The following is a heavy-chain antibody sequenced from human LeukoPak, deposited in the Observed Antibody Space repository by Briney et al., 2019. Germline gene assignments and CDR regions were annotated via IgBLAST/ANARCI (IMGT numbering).Heavy chain of an antibody. Sequence: PGRSLILSCAASGFTFSSYGMHWVRQAPGKGLEWVAVISYDGSNKYYADSVKGRFTISRDNSKNTLYLQMNSLRAEDTAVYYCAKVAARVGADAFDIWGQGTMVTVSS. J-gene: IGHJ3*02. V-gene: IGHV3-30*18. CDR3: AKVAARVGADAFDI. D-gene: IGHD1-26*01. CDR2: ISYDGSNK. CDR1: GFTFSSYG.